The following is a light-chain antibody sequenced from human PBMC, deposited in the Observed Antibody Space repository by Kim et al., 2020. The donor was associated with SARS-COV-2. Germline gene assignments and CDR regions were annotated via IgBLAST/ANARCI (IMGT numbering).Light chain of an antibody. CDR1: SSDVGANNY. J-gene: IGLJ2*01. CDR2: ELD. CDR3: SSYAGSNNVL. V-gene: IGLV2-8*01. Sequence: GQSVAISCTGTSSDVGANNYVSWYQQHPGKAPKLMIYELDKRPSGVPDRFSGSKSGNTASLTVSGLQAEDEADYYCSSYAGSNNVLFGGGTQLTVL.